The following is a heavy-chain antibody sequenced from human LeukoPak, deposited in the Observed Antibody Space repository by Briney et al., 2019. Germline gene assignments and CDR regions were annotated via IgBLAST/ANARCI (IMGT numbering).Heavy chain of an antibody. Sequence: PGGSLRLSCAASGFTFDDYGMSWVRQAPGKGLEWVSGINWNGGSTGYADSVKGRFTISRDNAKNSLYLQMNSLRAEDTAVYYCARDRSELYYYDSSGYYPIGYWGQGTLVTVSS. D-gene: IGHD3-22*01. J-gene: IGHJ4*02. CDR2: INWNGGST. V-gene: IGHV3-20*04. CDR3: ARDRSELYYYDSSGYYPIGY. CDR1: GFTFDDYG.